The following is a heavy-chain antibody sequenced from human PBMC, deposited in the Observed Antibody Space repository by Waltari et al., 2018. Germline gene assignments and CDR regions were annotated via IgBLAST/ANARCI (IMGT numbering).Heavy chain of an antibody. V-gene: IGHV4-34*01. CDR2: INHSGST. CDR1: GGSFSGYY. J-gene: IGHJ3*02. Sequence: QVQLQQWGAGLLKPSETLSLHCAVSGGSFSGYYWSWIRQPPGKGLEWIGEINHSGSTNYNPSLKSRVTISVDTSKNQFSLRLSSVTAADTAVYYCARITTVTTSAFDIWGQGTMVTVSS. CDR3: ARITTVTTSAFDI. D-gene: IGHD4-17*01.